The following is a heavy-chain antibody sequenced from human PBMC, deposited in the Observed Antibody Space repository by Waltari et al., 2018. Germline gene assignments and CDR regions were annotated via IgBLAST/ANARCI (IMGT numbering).Heavy chain of an antibody. D-gene: IGHD3-10*01. CDR3: TTAGNGDLDYYYYYGMDV. J-gene: IGHJ6*02. CDR2: IKSKTDGRTT. Sequence: EVQLVESGGGLVKPGGSLRLSCAASGFTFSNAWMSWVSQAPGKGLEWVGRIKSKTDGRTTDYAATVKGRFTISRDDSKNTLYQQMNSLKTEDTAVYYCTTAGNGDLDYYYYYGMDVWGQGTTVTVSS. V-gene: IGHV3-15*01. CDR1: GFTFSNAW.